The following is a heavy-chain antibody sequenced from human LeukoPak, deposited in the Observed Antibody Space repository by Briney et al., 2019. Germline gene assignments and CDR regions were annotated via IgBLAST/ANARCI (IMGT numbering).Heavy chain of an antibody. CDR1: GYTFTSFY. CDR2: FNPSGSST. J-gene: IGHJ4*02. D-gene: IGHD1-26*01. Sequence: GASVKVSCKASGYTFTSFYMHWVRQAPGQGLEWMGIFNPSGSSTTYAQKFQGRVTMTRDTSTSIVYMELSSLGSEDTAVYYCARAGENYYDSYYWGQGTLVTVSS. CDR3: ARAGENYYDSYY. V-gene: IGHV1-46*01.